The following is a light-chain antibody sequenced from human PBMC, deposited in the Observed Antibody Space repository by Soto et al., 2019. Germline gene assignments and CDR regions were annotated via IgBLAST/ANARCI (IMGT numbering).Light chain of an antibody. CDR3: QHYKMYSPWT. Sequence: DIHMTRCPFTPSASAGATAIIXXXXSQSIRYWLAWFQQKPGKAPRLLIYEASRLESGVPSRISGSGSGTEFTLTISSLQPDDFATYYCQHYKMYSPWTFGQGTKVDNK. CDR2: EAS. CDR1: QSIRYW. V-gene: IGKV1-5*03. J-gene: IGKJ1*01.